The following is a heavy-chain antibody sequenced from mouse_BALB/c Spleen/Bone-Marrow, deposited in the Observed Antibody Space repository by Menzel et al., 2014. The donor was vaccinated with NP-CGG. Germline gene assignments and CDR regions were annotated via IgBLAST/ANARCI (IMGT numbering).Heavy chain of an antibody. J-gene: IGHJ3*01. CDR2: VNPNNGGT. Sequence: SGPDLVKPVALVKISCKASGYSFTGYYMHWVKQSHGKSLEWIGRVNPNNGGTSYNQKFKGKAILTVDKSSSTAYMELRSLTSEDSAVYYCVLLRAWFAYWGQGTLVTVSA. V-gene: IGHV1-26*01. CDR1: GYSFTGYY. D-gene: IGHD1-1*01. CDR3: VLLRAWFAY.